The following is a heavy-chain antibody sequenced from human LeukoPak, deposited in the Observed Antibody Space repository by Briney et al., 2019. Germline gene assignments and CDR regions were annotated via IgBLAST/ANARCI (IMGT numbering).Heavy chain of an antibody. CDR3: ARDRFVARPPKPTAFDI. CDR1: GFTFEKYT. CDR2: INNSSDSK. J-gene: IGHJ3*02. D-gene: IGHD6-6*01. Sequence: GGSLRLSCAASGFTFEKYTMNWVRQAPGKGLEWVSYINNSSDSKYYADSVKGRFTISRDNANNSLFLQMNSLRAEDTAVYYCARDRFVARPPKPTAFDIWGQGTMVTVSS. V-gene: IGHV3-48*01.